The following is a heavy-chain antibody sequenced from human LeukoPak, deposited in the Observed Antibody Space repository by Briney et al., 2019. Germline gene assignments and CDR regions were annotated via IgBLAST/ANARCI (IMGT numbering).Heavy chain of an antibody. D-gene: IGHD2-2*01. V-gene: IGHV1-69*01. CDR2: IIPIFGTA. CDR1: GGTFSSYA. Sequence: ASVKVSCKASGGTFSSYAISWVRQAPGQGLEWMGGIIPIFGTANYAQKFQDRVTITADESTSTAYMELSSLRSEDTAVYYCASAPYCSSTSCYYNWFDPWGQGTLVTVSS. CDR3: ASAPYCSSTSCYYNWFDP. J-gene: IGHJ5*02.